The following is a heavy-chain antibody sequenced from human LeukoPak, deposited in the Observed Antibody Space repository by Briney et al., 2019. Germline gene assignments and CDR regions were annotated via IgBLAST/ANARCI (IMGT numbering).Heavy chain of an antibody. CDR3: ARGGVGFDF. V-gene: IGHV1-46*01. J-gene: IGHJ4*02. CDR2: INPSGGSP. Sequence: GASVKVSFKAFGYTFTSYYMDWVRQAPGQGLEWMGRINPSGGSPNYAQKFQGRVTMTRDTSTTTVYMELSSLRSEDTAVYYCARGGVGFDFWGRGTLVTVSS. D-gene: IGHD1-26*01. CDR1: GYTFTSYY.